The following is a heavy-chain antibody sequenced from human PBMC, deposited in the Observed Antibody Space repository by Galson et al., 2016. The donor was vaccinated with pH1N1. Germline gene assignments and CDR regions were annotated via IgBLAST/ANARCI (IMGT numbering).Heavy chain of an antibody. J-gene: IGHJ4*02. D-gene: IGHD4-17*01. CDR1: GFIFSDYS. V-gene: IGHV3-48*04. CDR3: ARLAYGDSFDS. Sequence: SLRLSCAASGFIFSDYSFIWVRQAPGKGLEWLSYISTGRRVVQYADSVKGRLTISRDNAQRSVYLQINSLRLEDTAVYHSARLAYGDSFDSWGRGTLVAVSS. CDR2: ISTGRRVV.